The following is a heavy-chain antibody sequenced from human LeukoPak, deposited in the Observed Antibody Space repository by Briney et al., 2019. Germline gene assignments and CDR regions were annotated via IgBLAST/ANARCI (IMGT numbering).Heavy chain of an antibody. V-gene: IGHV3-23*01. J-gene: IGHJ4*02. CDR2: ISGSGDST. CDR3: AKVPYGDPDH. Sequence: PGGSLRLSCAASGFTFSSYAMSWVRQAPGKGLEWVSVISGSGDSTYYADSVKGRFTISRDNSKNTLYLQMNSLRAEDTAVYYCAKVPYGDPDHWGQGTLVTVSS. D-gene: IGHD4-17*01. CDR1: GFTFSSYA.